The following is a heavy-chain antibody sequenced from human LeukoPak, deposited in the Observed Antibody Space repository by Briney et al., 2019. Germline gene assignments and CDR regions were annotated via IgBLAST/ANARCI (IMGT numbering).Heavy chain of an antibody. J-gene: IGHJ5*02. D-gene: IGHD3-10*01. CDR2: IYYSGST. CDR1: GGSISSGDYY. Sequence: SQTLSLTCTVSGGSISSGDYYWSWIRQPPGKGLGWIGYIYYSGSTYYNPSLKSRVTISVDTSKNQFSLKLSSVTAADTAVYYCARNFRYGSGTYNRLDPWGQGTLVTVSS. V-gene: IGHV4-30-4*01. CDR3: ARNFRYGSGTYNRLDP.